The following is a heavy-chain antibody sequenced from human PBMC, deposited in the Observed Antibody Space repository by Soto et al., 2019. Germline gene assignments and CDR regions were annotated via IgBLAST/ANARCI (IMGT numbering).Heavy chain of an antibody. D-gene: IGHD1-26*01. CDR2: LRNKANSYTT. Sequence: EVQLVESGGGLVQPGGSLRLSCAVSGFTFSDHYMDWVRQAPGKGLEWVGRLRNKANSYTTEYAASVKGRFTISGDDSKNSVFLQMSSLKTEDTAVYYCTGSSVGDSAGLHHWGQGTLVTVSS. J-gene: IGHJ1*01. V-gene: IGHV3-72*01. CDR3: TGSSVGDSAGLHH. CDR1: GFTFSDHY.